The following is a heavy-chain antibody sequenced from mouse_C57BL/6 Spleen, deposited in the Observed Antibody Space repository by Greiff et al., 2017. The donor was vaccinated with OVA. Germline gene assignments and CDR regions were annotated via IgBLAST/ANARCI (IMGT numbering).Heavy chain of an antibody. D-gene: IGHD4-1*01. CDR1: GYTFTSYG. V-gene: IGHV1-81*01. CDR3: AGLGPFAY. J-gene: IGHJ3*01. CDR2: IYPRSGNT. Sequence: QVQLKQSGAELARPGASVKLSCKASGYTFTSYGISWVKQRTGQGLEWIGEIYPRSGNTYYNEKFKGKATLTADKSSSTAYMELRSLTSEDSAVYFWAGLGPFAYWGQGTLVTVSA.